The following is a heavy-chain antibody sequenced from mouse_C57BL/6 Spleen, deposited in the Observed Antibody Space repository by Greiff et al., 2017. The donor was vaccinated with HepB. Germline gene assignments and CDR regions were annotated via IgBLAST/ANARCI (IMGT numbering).Heavy chain of an antibody. J-gene: IGHJ3*01. CDR3: ARKRGSREFAY. CDR1: GFTFSDYG. CDR2: ISSGSSTI. Sequence: EVKLMESGGGLVKPGGSLKLSCAASGFTFSDYGMHWVRQAPEKGLEWVAYISSGSSTIYYADTVKGRFTISRDNAKNTLFLQMTSLRSEDTAMYYCARKRGSREFAYWGQGTLVTVSA. V-gene: IGHV5-17*01.